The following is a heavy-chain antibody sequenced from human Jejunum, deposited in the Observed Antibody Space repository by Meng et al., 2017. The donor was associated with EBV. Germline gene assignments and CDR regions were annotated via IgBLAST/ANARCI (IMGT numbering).Heavy chain of an antibody. CDR1: GYTFNDYS. V-gene: IGHV1-2*06. CDR3: ARSYRDY. CDR2: IHPKSGDT. J-gene: IGHJ4*02. Sequence: QVQLVQSEAEVTKPGASVKVSCKASGYTFNDYSIHWVRQAPGQGLEWMGRIHPKSGDTSYAQTSQGRVTMTRDTSISTAYMELSSLRSDDTAIYYCARSYRDYWGQGTLVTVSS. D-gene: IGHD2-21*01.